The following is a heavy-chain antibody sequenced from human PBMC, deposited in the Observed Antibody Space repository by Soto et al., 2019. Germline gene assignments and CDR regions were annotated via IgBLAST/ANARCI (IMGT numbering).Heavy chain of an antibody. CDR3: ARDLLNYAILTGYYKSPDDAFDI. V-gene: IGHV1-69*01. CDR2: IIPIFGTA. Sequence: QVQLVQSGAEVKKPGSSVKVSCKASGGTFSSYAISWVRQAPGQGLEWMGGIIPIFGTANYAQKFQGRVTITADESTSTAYMELSSLRSEDTAVYYCARDLLNYAILTGYYKSPDDAFDIWGQGTMVTVSS. J-gene: IGHJ3*02. CDR1: GGTFSSYA. D-gene: IGHD3-9*01.